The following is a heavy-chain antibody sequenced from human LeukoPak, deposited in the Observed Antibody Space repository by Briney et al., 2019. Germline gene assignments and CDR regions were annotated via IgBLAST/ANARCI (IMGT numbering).Heavy chain of an antibody. Sequence: SETLSLTCTVSGASVSSNNFYWVWIRQPPGKELESIASIYDGGSAYYNPSLNIRVTISVDTSENHFSLKLRSVTAADTAIYYCASLPRFKDCGVDCYSGLFDYWGQGTLVTVSS. CDR3: ASLPRFKDCGVDCYSGLFDY. V-gene: IGHV4-39*01. CDR1: GASVSSNNFY. J-gene: IGHJ4*02. D-gene: IGHD2-21*02. CDR2: IYDGGSA.